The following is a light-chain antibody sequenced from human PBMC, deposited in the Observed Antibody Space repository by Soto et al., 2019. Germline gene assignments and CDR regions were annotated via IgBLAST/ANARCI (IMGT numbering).Light chain of an antibody. Sequence: DIQMTQSPSSLSASVGDRATITCRASQNINNYLNWYQQKPGKAPKLLIYAASSLQSGVPSRFSGSGSGTDFTLTISSLQPEDFSTYYCQQSLSTPRITFGQGTRLEIK. V-gene: IGKV1-39*01. CDR3: QQSLSTPRIT. CDR1: QNINNY. J-gene: IGKJ5*01. CDR2: AAS.